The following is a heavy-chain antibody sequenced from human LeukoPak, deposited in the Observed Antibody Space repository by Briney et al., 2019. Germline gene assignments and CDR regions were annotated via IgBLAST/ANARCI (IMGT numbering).Heavy chain of an antibody. CDR2: IQYDGTNK. Sequence: PGGSLRLSCAASGFTFSSYGMHWVRQAPGKGLEGVAFIQYDGTNKYYADSVKGRFTVSRDNSKNTLYLQMTNLRPEDTAKYYCAKRNTMIRGGPSFDYWGQGILVAVTS. CDR3: AKRNTMIRGGPSFDY. V-gene: IGHV3-30*02. J-gene: IGHJ4*02. CDR1: GFTFSSYG. D-gene: IGHD3-10*01.